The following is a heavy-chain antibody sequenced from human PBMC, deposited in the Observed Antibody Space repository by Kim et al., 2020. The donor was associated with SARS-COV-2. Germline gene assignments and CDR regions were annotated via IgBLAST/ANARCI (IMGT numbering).Heavy chain of an antibody. J-gene: IGHJ5*02. D-gene: IGHD4-17*01. CDR3: ARASAPGQMTTVTRWFDP. Sequence: SETLSLTCAVSGGSISSSNWWSWVRQPPGKGLEWIGEIYHSGSTYYNPSLKSRVTISVDKSKNQFSLKLSSVTAADTAVYYCARASAPGQMTTVTRWFDPWGQGTLVTVSS. V-gene: IGHV4-4*02. CDR2: IYHSGST. CDR1: GGSISSSNW.